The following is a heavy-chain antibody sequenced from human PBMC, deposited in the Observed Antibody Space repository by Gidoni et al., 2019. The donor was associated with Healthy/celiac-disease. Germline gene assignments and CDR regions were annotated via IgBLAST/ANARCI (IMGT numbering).Heavy chain of an antibody. V-gene: IGHV4-59*08. D-gene: IGHD6-6*01. J-gene: IGHJ2*01. Sequence: QVQLPESGPGLVKPSETLSLTCTVSGGSISSYSWSWIRQPPGKGLEWIGYIYYSGSTNDNPSLKSRVTISVDTSKNQFSLKLSSVTAADTAVYYCARHLRVIAARSGYWYFDLWGRGTLVTVSS. CDR3: ARHLRVIAARSGYWYFDL. CDR1: GGSISSYS. CDR2: IYYSGST.